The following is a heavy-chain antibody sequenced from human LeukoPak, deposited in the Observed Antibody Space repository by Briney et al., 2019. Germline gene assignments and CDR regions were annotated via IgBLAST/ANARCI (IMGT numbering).Heavy chain of an antibody. CDR1: GGSISSSSYY. CDR2: IYYSGST. Sequence: SETLSLTCTVSGGSISSSSYYWGWIRQPPGKGLEWIGSIYYSGSTYYNPSLKSRVTISVDTSKNQFSLKLSSVTAADTAVYYCARHVEDIAVGDYWGQGTLVTVSS. D-gene: IGHD6-19*01. CDR3: ARHVEDIAVGDY. J-gene: IGHJ4*02. V-gene: IGHV4-39*01.